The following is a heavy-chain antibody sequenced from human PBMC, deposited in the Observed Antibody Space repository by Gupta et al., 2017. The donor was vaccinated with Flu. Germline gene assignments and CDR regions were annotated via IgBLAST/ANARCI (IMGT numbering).Heavy chain of an antibody. Sequence: QPPGGGLEWIASMFDSGSTYYEPSLKSRVTLSIDTSKNHFSLNLGSVTAADTAVYYCVRQDLLAVADTGFFDPWGQGILVTVSS. V-gene: IGHV4-39*01. D-gene: IGHD6-19*01. CDR2: MFDSGST. J-gene: IGHJ5*02. CDR3: VRQDLLAVADTGFFDP.